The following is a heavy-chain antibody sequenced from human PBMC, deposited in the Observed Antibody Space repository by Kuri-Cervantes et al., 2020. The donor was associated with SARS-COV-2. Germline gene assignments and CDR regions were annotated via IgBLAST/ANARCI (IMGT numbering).Heavy chain of an antibody. D-gene: IGHD3-9*01. CDR2: IYTSGST. V-gene: IGHV4-4*07. J-gene: IGHJ4*02. CDR1: GGSISSYY. Sequence: SETLSLTCTVSGGSISSYYWSWIRQPAGKGLEWIGRIYTSGSTNYNPSLKSRVTMSVDTSKNQFSLKLTSVTAADTAVYYCARHQRLGSATDYWGQGTLDTVSS. CDR3: ARHQRLGSATDY.